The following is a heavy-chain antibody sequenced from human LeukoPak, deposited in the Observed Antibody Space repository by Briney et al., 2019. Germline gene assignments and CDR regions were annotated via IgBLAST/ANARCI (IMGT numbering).Heavy chain of an antibody. CDR3: AKEAHSGSYFDY. V-gene: IGHV3-33*06. CDR1: GFTFSSYG. J-gene: IGHJ4*02. D-gene: IGHD3-22*01. CDR2: IWYDGSNK. Sequence: PGRSLRLSCAACGFTFSSYGMHWVRQAPGKGLEWVAVIWYDGSNKYYADSVKGRFTISRDNSKNTLYLQMNSLRAEDTAVYYCAKEAHSGSYFDYWGQGTLVTVSS.